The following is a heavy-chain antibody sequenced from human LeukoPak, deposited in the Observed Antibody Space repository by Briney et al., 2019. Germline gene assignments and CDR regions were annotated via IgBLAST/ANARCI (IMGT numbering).Heavy chain of an antibody. J-gene: IGHJ4*02. CDR3: ARDGYSSGWYFYYFDY. CDR1: GFTFSSYE. Sequence: GGSLRLSCAASGFTFSSYEMNWVRQAPGKGLEWVSYISSSGSTIYYADSVKGRFTISRDNAKNSLYLQMNSLRAEDTAVYYCARDGYSSGWYFYYFDYWGQGTLVTVSS. V-gene: IGHV3-48*03. CDR2: ISSSGSTI. D-gene: IGHD6-19*01.